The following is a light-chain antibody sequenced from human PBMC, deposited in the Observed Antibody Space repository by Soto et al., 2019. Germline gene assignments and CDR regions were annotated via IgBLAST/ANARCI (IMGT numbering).Light chain of an antibody. Sequence: QSALTQPRSVSGSPGQSVTTSCTGTNSDVGAYNYVSWYQQHPGKAPKLMLYDVSRRPSGVPDRFSGSKSGNTASLTISGLQAEDEADYYCCSYTSSSTYVFGTGTKVTVL. CDR1: NSDVGAYNY. J-gene: IGLJ1*01. CDR2: DVS. CDR3: CSYTSSSTYV. V-gene: IGLV2-11*01.